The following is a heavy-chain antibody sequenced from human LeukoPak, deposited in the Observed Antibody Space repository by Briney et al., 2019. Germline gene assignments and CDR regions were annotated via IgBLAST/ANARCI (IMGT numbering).Heavy chain of an antibody. V-gene: IGHV3-30*18. CDR3: AQDDSGPFY. J-gene: IGHJ4*02. CDR2: ISYDGSNN. CDR1: GFTFDDYA. D-gene: IGHD1-26*01. Sequence: GGSLRLSCAASGFTFDDYAMHWVRQAPGKGLEWVAVISYDGSNNYYADSVKGRFTISRDNSKNTLYLQMNSLRGEDTAVYYCAQDDSGPFYWGQGTLVTVSS.